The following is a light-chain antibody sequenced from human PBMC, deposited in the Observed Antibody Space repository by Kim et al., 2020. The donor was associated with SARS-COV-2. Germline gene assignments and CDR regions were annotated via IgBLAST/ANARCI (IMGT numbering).Light chain of an antibody. J-gene: IGLJ3*02. Sequence: VSPGQAASITCSGDKLGNKYTSWYQQKPGQSPVLLIYQDNKRPSGIPERFSGSSSGNTATLTVSGTQAMDEADYYCQAWDSNTWVFGGGTQLTIL. V-gene: IGLV3-1*01. CDR3: QAWDSNTWV. CDR1: KLGNKY. CDR2: QDN.